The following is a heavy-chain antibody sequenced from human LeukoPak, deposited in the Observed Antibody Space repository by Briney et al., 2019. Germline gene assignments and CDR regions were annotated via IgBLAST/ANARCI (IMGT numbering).Heavy chain of an antibody. D-gene: IGHD3-10*01. Sequence: ASETLSLTCTVSGGSISSYYWSWIRQPAGKGLEWIGRIYTSGSTNYNPSLKSRVTMSVDTSKNQFSLKLSSVTAADTAVYYCARETEGQFDYYYHYMDVWGKGTTVTVSS. CDR1: GGSISSYY. V-gene: IGHV4-4*07. CDR2: IYTSGST. J-gene: IGHJ6*03. CDR3: ARETEGQFDYYYHYMDV.